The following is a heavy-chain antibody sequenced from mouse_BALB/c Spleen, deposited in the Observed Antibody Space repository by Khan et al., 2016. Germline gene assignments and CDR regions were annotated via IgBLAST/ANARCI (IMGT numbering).Heavy chain of an antibody. CDR2: IYPGDGDT. CDR3: ARGVVITTPFAY. V-gene: IGHV1-87*01. J-gene: IGHJ3*01. Sequence: QVQLQQSGAELARPGASVKLSCKASGYTFTSYWMQWVKQRPGQGLEWIGAIYPGDGDTRSTQKFKGKATLTADKSSSTAYMQLRSLDSEDSAVYYCARGVVITTPFAYWGQGTLVTVSA. D-gene: IGHD2-4*01. CDR1: GYTFTSYW.